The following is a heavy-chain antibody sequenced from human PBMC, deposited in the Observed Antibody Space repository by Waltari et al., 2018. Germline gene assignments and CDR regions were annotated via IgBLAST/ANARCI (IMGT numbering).Heavy chain of an antibody. J-gene: IGHJ4*02. CDR2: ISWNSGML. CDR1: GFTFGDYA. D-gene: IGHD3-16*01. CDR3: VKGGFATDPFDY. Sequence: QLVESGGGLVQPGESLTLSCVASGFTFGDYAMTWVRQSPGKGLDLVSGISWNSGMLDYVDSVKGRFSISRDNARNSLFLHMSGLRPDDTARYYCVKGGFATDPFDYWGQGTMV. V-gene: IGHV3-9*01.